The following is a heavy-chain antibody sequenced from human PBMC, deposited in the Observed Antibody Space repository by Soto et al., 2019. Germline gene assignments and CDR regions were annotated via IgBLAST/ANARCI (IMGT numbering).Heavy chain of an antibody. CDR2: GFHTGTT. D-gene: IGHD6-19*01. CDR3: ARSAGWYAVDS. V-gene: IGHV4-4*02. J-gene: IGHJ4*02. Sequence: QVQLQESGPGLVKPSGTLSLTCAVSGDSVSSPYYWCWVRQPPGKGLEWIGEGFHTGTTSYNPSLRSRVTISMDKSINQFSIDLSSVTAADTAVYYCARSAGWYAVDSWGPGTLVLVSS. CDR1: GDSVSSPYY.